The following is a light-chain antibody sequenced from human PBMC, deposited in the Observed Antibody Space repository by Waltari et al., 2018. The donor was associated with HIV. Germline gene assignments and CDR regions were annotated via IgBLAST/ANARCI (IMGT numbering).Light chain of an antibody. CDR1: SSDVGGYNY. Sequence: QSALPQPASVSGSPGQSITISCTGTSSDVGGYNYVSWYQQHPGKAPKLNFYDVSNRPSCVSNRFSGSKSGNTASLTISGLQAEDEADYYCSSYTSSSTLVFGGGTKLTVL. CDR3: SSYTSSSTLV. CDR2: DVS. J-gene: IGLJ3*02. V-gene: IGLV2-14*03.